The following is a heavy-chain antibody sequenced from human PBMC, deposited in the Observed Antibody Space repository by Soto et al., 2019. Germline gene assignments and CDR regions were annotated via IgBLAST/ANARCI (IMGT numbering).Heavy chain of an antibody. D-gene: IGHD3-3*01. V-gene: IGHV3-30-3*01. Sequence: QVQLVESGGGVVQPGRSLRLSCAASGFTFSSYDMHWVRQAPGKGLEWVAGISYDGSNKYYAESVKGRFTISRDNSKNTLYLQMSSLRAEDTAVFFCARDISGVVGGYLDYWGQGSLVTVSS. CDR2: ISYDGSNK. CDR1: GFTFSSYD. CDR3: ARDISGVVGGYLDY. J-gene: IGHJ4*02.